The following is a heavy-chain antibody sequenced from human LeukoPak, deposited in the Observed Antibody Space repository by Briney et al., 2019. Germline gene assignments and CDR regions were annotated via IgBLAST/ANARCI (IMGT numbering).Heavy chain of an antibody. CDR1: GLSLSTDAAV. J-gene: IGHJ4*02. D-gene: IGHD4-17*01. CDR2: IHGHNDK. V-gene: IGHV2-5*01. Sequence: ESGPTLVNPTQPLRLTCTFSGLSLSTDAAVVGWVRKPPGKAPGWLTFIHGHNDKRYSPSLISRHTIATVTSNNQVVLTRPDMASVDTATYYCVHRATVTSVDDWGQGTLVTVSS. CDR3: VHRATVTSVDD.